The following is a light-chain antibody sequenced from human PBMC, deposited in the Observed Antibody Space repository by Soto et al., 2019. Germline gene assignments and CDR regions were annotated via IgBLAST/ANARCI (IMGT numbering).Light chain of an antibody. CDR1: QSVRSDY. CDR2: GAS. CDR3: QRFGTSPMYT. J-gene: IGKJ2*01. Sequence: VLTQSPGTLSLSPGETATLSCRASQSVRSDYLAWYQQKPGRAPRLLIYGASNRATGIPDRFSGSGSGTDFTLTINRLEPEDFAVYYCQRFGTSPMYTFGQGTKVEIK. V-gene: IGKV3-20*01.